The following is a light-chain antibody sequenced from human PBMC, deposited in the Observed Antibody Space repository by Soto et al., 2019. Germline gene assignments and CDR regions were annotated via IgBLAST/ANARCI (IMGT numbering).Light chain of an antibody. J-gene: IGKJ2*01. CDR1: QSIDTW. Sequence: DIQMTQSPSILSASVGDRVTITCRASQSIDTWVAWYQQKPGNAPKLLIFEASNVRSGVPSRFSGSGSGTEFTLTIGSLHPDDSATFYCQQFLTYPYTFGQGTRLQI. CDR2: EAS. V-gene: IGKV1-5*01. CDR3: QQFLTYPYT.